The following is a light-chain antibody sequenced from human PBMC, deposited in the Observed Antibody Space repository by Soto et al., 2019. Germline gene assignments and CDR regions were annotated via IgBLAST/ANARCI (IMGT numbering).Light chain of an antibody. Sequence: QSVLTQPRSVSGSPGQSVTISCTGSSGDVGAYSYVSWYQQHPGKAPQLIIYDVTKRPSGVPARFSGSKSGNTASLTISGLQADDEADYYCCAYEGSYIFAFGTGTKLTVL. J-gene: IGLJ1*01. V-gene: IGLV2-11*01. CDR2: DVT. CDR1: SGDVGAYSY. CDR3: CAYEGSYIFA.